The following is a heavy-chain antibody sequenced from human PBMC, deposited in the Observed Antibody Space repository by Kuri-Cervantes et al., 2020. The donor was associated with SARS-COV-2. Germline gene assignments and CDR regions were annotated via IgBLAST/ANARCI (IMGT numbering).Heavy chain of an antibody. Sequence: GGSLRLSCAASGFTFSSYAMSWVRQAPGKGLEWVSAISGSGGSTYYADSVKGRFTISRDNSKNTLYLQMNSLRAEDTAVYYCAKCGELLTSSYYYYGRDVWGQGTTVTVSS. D-gene: IGHD1-26*01. CDR1: GFTFSSYA. CDR2: ISGSGGST. J-gene: IGHJ6*02. V-gene: IGHV3-23*01. CDR3: AKCGELLTSSYYYYGRDV.